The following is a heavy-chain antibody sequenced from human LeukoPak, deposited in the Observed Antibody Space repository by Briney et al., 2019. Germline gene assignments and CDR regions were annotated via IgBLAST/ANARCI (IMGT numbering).Heavy chain of an antibody. CDR3: AILWFGELGY. D-gene: IGHD3-10*01. V-gene: IGHV4-34*01. CDR1: GGSFSGYY. J-gene: IGHJ4*02. Sequence: SETLSLTCAVYGGSFSGYYWSWIRQPPGKGLEWIGEINHSGSTNYNPSLKSRVTISVDTSKNQFSLKLSSVTAADTAVYYCAILWFGELGYWGQGTQVTVSS. CDR2: INHSGST.